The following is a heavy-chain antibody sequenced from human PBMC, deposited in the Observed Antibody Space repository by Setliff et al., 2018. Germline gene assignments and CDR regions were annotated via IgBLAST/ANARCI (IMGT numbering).Heavy chain of an antibody. CDR2: IYYSGST. D-gene: IGHD5-18*01. CDR3: ARVPRFTDTRNAFDI. V-gene: IGHV4-31*03. Sequence: SETLSLTCTVSGGSVSSGGYYWSWIRQHPGKGLEWIGYIYYSGSTYYNPSLKSRVTISVDTSKNQFSLKLNSVTAADTAVYYCARVPRFTDTRNAFDIWGQGTMVTVSS. CDR1: GGSVSSGGYY. J-gene: IGHJ3*02.